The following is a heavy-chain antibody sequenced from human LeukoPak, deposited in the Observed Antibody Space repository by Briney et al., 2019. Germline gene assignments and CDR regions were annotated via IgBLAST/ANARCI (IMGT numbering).Heavy chain of an antibody. V-gene: IGHV3-30*03. D-gene: IGHD6-19*01. CDR2: ISYDGTTK. CDR1: GFTFRTYG. CDR3: ARGGIAVAGPTCFDY. Sequence: PGRSLRLSCGVSGFTFRTYGMHWVRQAPGKGLEWVSIISYDGTTKDYTDSVKGRFTISRDNSKNTLYLQMNSLRAEDTAVYYCARGGIAVAGPTCFDYWGQGTLVTVSS. J-gene: IGHJ4*02.